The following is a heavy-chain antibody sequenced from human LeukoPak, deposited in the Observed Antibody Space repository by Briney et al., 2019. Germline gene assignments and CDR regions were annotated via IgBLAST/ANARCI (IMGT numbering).Heavy chain of an antibody. Sequence: GGSLRLSCAASGFTFSSYSMNWVRQAPGKGLEWVSSISSSSSYIYYADPVKGRFTISRDNAKNSLYLQMNSLRAEDTAVYYCARAGYSSSWYQGYFDYWGQGTLVTVSS. CDR3: ARAGYSSSWYQGYFDY. J-gene: IGHJ4*02. CDR1: GFTFSSYS. D-gene: IGHD6-13*01. V-gene: IGHV3-21*01. CDR2: ISSSSSYI.